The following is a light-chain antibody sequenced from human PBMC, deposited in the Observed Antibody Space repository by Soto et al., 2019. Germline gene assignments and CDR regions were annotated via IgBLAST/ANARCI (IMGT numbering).Light chain of an antibody. CDR3: QQADSFPRT. V-gene: IGKV1D-12*01. CDR2: ATF. J-gene: IGKJ4*01. CDR1: QGISNW. Sequence: DLQMTQSPSAVYASVGDTVIITCRASQGISNWLAWYQQQPGKAPKLLIYATFRLQRRVPSRLSGSASATDFTLTISSLQPEDFATYYCQQADSFPRTFGGGTKV.